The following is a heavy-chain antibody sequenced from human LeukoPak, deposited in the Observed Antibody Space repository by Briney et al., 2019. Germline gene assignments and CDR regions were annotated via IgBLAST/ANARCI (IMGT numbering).Heavy chain of an antibody. Sequence: GGPLRLSCAASGFTFSSYWMYWVRQAPGKGLEWVSRINSYGSSTSYADSVKGRFTISRDNAKNTLYLQINSLRAEDTAVYYCARDGMEYYYMDVWGKGTTVTISS. CDR2: INSYGSST. CDR3: ARDGMEYYYMDV. V-gene: IGHV3-74*01. CDR1: GFTFSSYW. D-gene: IGHD1-26*01. J-gene: IGHJ6*03.